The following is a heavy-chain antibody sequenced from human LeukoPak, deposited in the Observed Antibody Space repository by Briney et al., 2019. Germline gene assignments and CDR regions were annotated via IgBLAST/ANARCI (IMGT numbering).Heavy chain of an antibody. V-gene: IGHV3-30*04. Sequence: PGGSQRLSCAASGFTFSRYAIHWVRQAPGKGLEWVAFISYDGSTKYYADSVKGRFTISRDNPKNTLYLQMNSLKTEDTAMYYCARGPPMISCGGDCYSYFDYWGQGTLVTVSS. CDR2: ISYDGSTK. CDR3: ARGPPMISCGGDCYSYFDY. D-gene: IGHD2-21*02. CDR1: GFTFSRYA. J-gene: IGHJ4*02.